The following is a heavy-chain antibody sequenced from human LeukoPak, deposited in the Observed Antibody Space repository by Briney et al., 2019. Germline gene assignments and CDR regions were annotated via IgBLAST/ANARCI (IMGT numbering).Heavy chain of an antibody. Sequence: SVKVSCKASGGTFSSYAISWVRQAPGQGLEWMGGITPIFGTANYAQKFQGRVTITTDESTSTAYMELSSLRSEDTAVYYCARSCSSSLYYYYYYMDVWGKGTTVTVSS. CDR1: GGTFSSYA. V-gene: IGHV1-69*05. CDR3: ARSCSSSLYYYYYYMDV. J-gene: IGHJ6*03. CDR2: ITPIFGTA. D-gene: IGHD6-6*01.